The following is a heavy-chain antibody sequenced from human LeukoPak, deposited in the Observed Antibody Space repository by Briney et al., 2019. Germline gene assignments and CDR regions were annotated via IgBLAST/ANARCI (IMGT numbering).Heavy chain of an antibody. CDR3: ASTDQYSYRSPKAGYFDY. V-gene: IGHV3-30*02. D-gene: IGHD5-18*01. CDR1: GFTFSSYG. J-gene: IGHJ4*02. Sequence: PGGSLRLSCAASGFTFSSYGMHWVRQAPGKGLEWVAFIRYDGSNKYYADSVKGRFTISRDNAKNSLYLQMNSLRAEDTAVYYCASTDQYSYRSPKAGYFDYWGQGTLVTVSS. CDR2: IRYDGSNK.